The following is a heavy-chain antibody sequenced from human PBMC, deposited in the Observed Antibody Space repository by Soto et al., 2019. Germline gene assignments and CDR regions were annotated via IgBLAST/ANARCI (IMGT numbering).Heavy chain of an antibody. CDR3: ARVGVGHYEVDY. CDR1: GFTFSSYW. J-gene: IGHJ4*02. Sequence: EVQLVESGGALVQPGGSLRLSCAASGFTFSSYWMHWVRQVPGEGLVWVSRIKTDGSSTSYADSVKGRFTISRDNAKNTMYLQMNHLGAEDSAVYYCARVGVGHYEVDYWGQGTLVTVSS. CDR2: IKTDGSST. V-gene: IGHV3-74*01. D-gene: IGHD3-16*01.